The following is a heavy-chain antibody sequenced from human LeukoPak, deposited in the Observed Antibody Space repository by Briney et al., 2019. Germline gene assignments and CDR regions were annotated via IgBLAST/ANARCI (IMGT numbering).Heavy chain of an antibody. V-gene: IGHV4-34*01. Sequence: SETLSLTCAVYGGSFSGYDWSWIRQPPGKGLEWIGEINHSGSTNYNPSLKNRVTISVDTSKNQFSLKLSSVTAADTAVYYCAKAGFWSGYSYYYYYYMDVWGKGTTVTVSS. CDR2: INHSGST. CDR1: GGSFSGYD. D-gene: IGHD3-3*01. CDR3: AKAGFWSGYSYYYYYYMDV. J-gene: IGHJ6*03.